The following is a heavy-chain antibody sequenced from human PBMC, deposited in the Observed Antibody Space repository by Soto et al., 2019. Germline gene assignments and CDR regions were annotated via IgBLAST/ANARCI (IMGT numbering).Heavy chain of an antibody. V-gene: IGHV4-31*03. Sequence: SETLSLTCTVSGGSISSGGYYWSWIRQHPGKGLEWIGYIYYSGSTYYNPSLKSRVTISVDTSKNQFSLKLSSVTAADTAVYYCARGTDGSYFDYWGQGTLVTVSS. CDR1: GGSISSGGYY. J-gene: IGHJ4*02. CDR3: ARGTDGSYFDY. CDR2: IYYSGST.